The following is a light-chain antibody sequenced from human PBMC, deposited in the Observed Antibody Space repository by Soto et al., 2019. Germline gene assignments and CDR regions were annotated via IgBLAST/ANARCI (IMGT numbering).Light chain of an antibody. J-gene: IGKJ4*01. CDR3: QQRSSWPLT. CDR2: DAS. V-gene: IGKV3-11*01. Sequence: EIVLTQSPATLSLSPGERATLSCRASQSVSSYLAWYQQKPGQAPRLLIYDASNRATGIPARFSGGGSGTDFTLTISSLEPEDFAVYYCQQRSSWPLTFGGGTKWIS. CDR1: QSVSSY.